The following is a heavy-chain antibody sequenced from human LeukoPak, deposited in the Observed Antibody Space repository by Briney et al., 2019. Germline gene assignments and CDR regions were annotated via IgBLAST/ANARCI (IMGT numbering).Heavy chain of an antibody. Sequence: SETLSLTCAVYGGSFSGYYWSWIRQPPGKGLEWIGEINHSGSTNYNPSLKSRVTISVDTSKNQFSLKLSSVTAADTAVYYCARGGGWVTTVTTRYYFDYWGQGTLVTVSS. CDR1: GGSFSGYY. CDR3: ARGGGWVTTVTTRYYFDY. J-gene: IGHJ4*02. D-gene: IGHD4-17*01. CDR2: INHSGST. V-gene: IGHV4-34*01.